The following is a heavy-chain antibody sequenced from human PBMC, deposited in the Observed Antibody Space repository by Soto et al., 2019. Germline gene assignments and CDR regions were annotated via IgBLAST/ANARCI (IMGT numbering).Heavy chain of an antibody. D-gene: IGHD1-1*01. CDR1: GYTFTGYY. Sequence: ASVKVSCKASGYTFTGYYMHWVQQAPGQGLEWMGWINPNSGGTNYAQKFQGRVTMTRDTSISTAYMELSRLRSDDTAVYYCARNVRAGRRYGMDVWGQGTTVTVSS. CDR2: INPNSGGT. CDR3: ARNVRAGRRYGMDV. V-gene: IGHV1-2*02. J-gene: IGHJ6*02.